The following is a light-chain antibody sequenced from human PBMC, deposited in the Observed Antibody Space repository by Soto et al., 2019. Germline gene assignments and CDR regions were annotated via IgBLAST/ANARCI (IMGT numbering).Light chain of an antibody. CDR1: QSITVY. Sequence: DIQMTQSPSSLSASVGDSVTITCRASQSITVYLNWYQQKAGQAPKLLIYAASGLQSGVPSRFRGGGSRTEFTLNISSLQPDDFATYYCQQSYNSPPITFGGGTRL. CDR2: AAS. CDR3: QQSYNSPPIT. V-gene: IGKV1-39*01. J-gene: IGKJ4*01.